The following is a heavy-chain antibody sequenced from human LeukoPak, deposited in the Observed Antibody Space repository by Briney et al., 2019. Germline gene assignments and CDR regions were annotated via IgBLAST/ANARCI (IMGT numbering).Heavy chain of an antibody. CDR3: ARVQMVRGVIITRYNWFDP. Sequence: ASVKVSCKASGYTFTSYDINWVRQATGQGLEWMGWMNPNSGNTGYAQKFQGRVTMTRNTSISTAYMELSSLRSEDTAVYYCARVQMVRGVIITRYNWFDPWGQGTLVTVSS. CDR1: GYTFTSYD. J-gene: IGHJ5*02. CDR2: MNPNSGNT. D-gene: IGHD3-10*01. V-gene: IGHV1-8*01.